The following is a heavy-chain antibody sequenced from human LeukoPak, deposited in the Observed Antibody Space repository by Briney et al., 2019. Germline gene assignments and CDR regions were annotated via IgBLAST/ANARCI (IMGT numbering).Heavy chain of an antibody. D-gene: IGHD4-11*01. J-gene: IGHJ6*03. CDR1: GGSFSGYY. V-gene: IGHV4-34*01. CDR3: ARGTVTTWYYYYYYYMDV. Sequence: SETLSLTCAVYGGSFSGYYWSWIRQPPGKGLEWIGEINHSGSTNYNPSLKSRVTISVDTSKNQLSLKLSSVTAADTAVYYCARGTVTTWYYYYYYYMDVWGKGTTVTVSS. CDR2: INHSGST.